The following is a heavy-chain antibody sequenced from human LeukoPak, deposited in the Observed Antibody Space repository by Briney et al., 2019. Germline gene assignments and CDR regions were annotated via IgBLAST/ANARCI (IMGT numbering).Heavy chain of an antibody. CDR1: GFTFSSHW. D-gene: IGHD3-10*01. CDR3: ARGRGPYGWFDP. CDR2: INGDGSSL. V-gene: IGHV3-74*01. J-gene: IGHJ5*02. Sequence: GGSLRLSCAASGFTFSSHWMHWVRQVPGKGLVWVARINGDGSSLSYADSVEGRFTISRDNAKNTLYLQMSSLRVEDTGVYFCARGRGPYGWFDPWGQGTLVTVSS.